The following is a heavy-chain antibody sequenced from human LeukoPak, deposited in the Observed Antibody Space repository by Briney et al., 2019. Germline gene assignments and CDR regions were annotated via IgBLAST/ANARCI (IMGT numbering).Heavy chain of an antibody. J-gene: IGHJ6*03. D-gene: IGHD3-16*02. Sequence: AGGSLRPSCAASGFTFSSYEMNWVRQAPGKGLEWVSYISSSGSTIYYADSVKGRFTISRDNAKNSLYLQMNSLRAEDTAVYYCARACSEITFGGVIAKRYYYYYMDVWGKGTTVTVSS. V-gene: IGHV3-48*03. CDR2: ISSSGSTI. CDR1: GFTFSSYE. CDR3: ARACSEITFGGVIAKRYYYYYMDV.